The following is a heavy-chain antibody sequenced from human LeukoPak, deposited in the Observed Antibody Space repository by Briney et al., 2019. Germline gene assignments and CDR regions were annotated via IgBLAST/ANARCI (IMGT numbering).Heavy chain of an antibody. V-gene: IGHV1-69*04. D-gene: IGHD6-13*01. CDR1: GYTFTSYG. J-gene: IGHJ4*02. Sequence: GASVKVSCKASGYTFTSYGISWVRQAPGQGLEWMGRIIPILGIANYAQKFQGRVTITADKSTSTAYMELSSLRSEDTAVYYCARDRSAAGTPIDYWGQGTLVTVSS. CDR3: ARDRSAAGTPIDY. CDR2: IIPILGIA.